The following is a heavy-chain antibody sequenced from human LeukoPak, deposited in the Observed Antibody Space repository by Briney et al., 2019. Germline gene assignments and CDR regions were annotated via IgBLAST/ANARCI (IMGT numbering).Heavy chain of an antibody. CDR3: ARGGGSYGWFDP. CDR2: IDSDGSST. D-gene: IGHD3-16*01. Sequence: PGGSLRLSCAASGYNSSNYWKHWVRKGPGKGLVWVSRIDSDGSSTNYADSVKGRFTISRDSAKNTLYLQMNSLRAEDTAVYYCARGGGSYGWFDPWGQGTLVTVSS. J-gene: IGHJ5*02. CDR1: GYNSSNYW. V-gene: IGHV3-74*01.